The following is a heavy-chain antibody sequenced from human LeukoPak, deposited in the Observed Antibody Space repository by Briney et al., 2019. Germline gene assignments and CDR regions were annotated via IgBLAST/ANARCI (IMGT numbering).Heavy chain of an antibody. CDR3: ATKDGYNFDY. CDR1: GFTFSNYR. V-gene: IGHV3-7*01. CDR2: INQDGSEK. J-gene: IGHJ4*02. Sequence: PGGSLRLSCAASGFTFSNYRMNWVRRAPGKGLEWVANINQDGSEKYYVDSVKGRFTISRDNAKNSLFLQMNSLRAEDTAVYYCATKDGYNFDYWGQGTLVTVSS. D-gene: IGHD5-24*01.